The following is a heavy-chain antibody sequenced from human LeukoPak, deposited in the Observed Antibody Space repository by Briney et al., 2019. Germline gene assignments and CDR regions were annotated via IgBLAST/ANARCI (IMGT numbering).Heavy chain of an antibody. D-gene: IGHD1-14*01. CDR2: ISAYNGHT. Sequence: ASVKVSCKASGGTFSSYAICWVRQAPGQGLEWMGWISAYNGHTNYAQKLQGRVTMTTDTSTSTAYMELRSLRSDDTAVYYCARGDRAGDYWGQGTLVTVSS. CDR1: GGTFSSYA. CDR3: ARGDRAGDY. V-gene: IGHV1-18*01. J-gene: IGHJ4*02.